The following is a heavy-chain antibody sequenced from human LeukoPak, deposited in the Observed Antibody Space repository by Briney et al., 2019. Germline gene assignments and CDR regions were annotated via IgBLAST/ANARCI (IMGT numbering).Heavy chain of an antibody. CDR1: GGSISSNSYY. CDR2: IYYSGST. D-gene: IGHD6-13*01. J-gene: IGHJ1*01. CDR3: ARGLPRVAAAGARGMFFQH. V-gene: IGHV4-39*07. Sequence: SETLSLTCTVSGGSISSNSYYWGWIRQPPGKGLEWIGSIYYSGSTYYNPSLKSRVTISVDTSKNQFSLKLSSVTAADTAVYYCARGLPRVAAAGARGMFFQHWGQGTLVTVSS.